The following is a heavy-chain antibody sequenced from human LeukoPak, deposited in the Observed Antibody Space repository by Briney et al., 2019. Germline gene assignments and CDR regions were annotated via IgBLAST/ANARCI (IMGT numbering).Heavy chain of an antibody. CDR1: GVSINSYC. Sequence: SENLSLTCTVSGVSINSYCLSWLRQPPGKGLEWIGYIFYSGSTNYNPSLKSRVTISVDTSKNQFSLKLSPVTAADTAIYYCARRITTIGWYRFDYWGQGTMVTVSS. CDR3: ARRITTIGWYRFDY. V-gene: IGHV4-59*08. J-gene: IGHJ4*02. D-gene: IGHD6-19*01. CDR2: IFYSGST.